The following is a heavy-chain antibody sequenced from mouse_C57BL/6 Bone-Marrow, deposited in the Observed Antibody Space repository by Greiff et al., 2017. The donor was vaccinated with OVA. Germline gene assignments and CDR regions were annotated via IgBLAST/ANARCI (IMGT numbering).Heavy chain of an antibody. Sequence: EVQLVESGGGLVKPGGSLKLSCAASGFTFSDYGMHWVRQAPEKGLEWVAYISSGSSTIYYADKVKGRFTISRDNAKKTMFLQMTSLRSEDTAMYYCARTNYYGSSYRGYAMDYWGQGTSVTVSS. CDR2: ISSGSSTI. J-gene: IGHJ4*01. D-gene: IGHD1-1*01. CDR1: GFTFSDYG. V-gene: IGHV5-17*01. CDR3: ARTNYYGSSYRGYAMDY.